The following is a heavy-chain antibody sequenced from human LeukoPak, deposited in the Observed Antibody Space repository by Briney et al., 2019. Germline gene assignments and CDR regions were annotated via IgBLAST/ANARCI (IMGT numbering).Heavy chain of an antibody. V-gene: IGHV4-59*02. CDR2: IYYTGST. J-gene: IGHJ4*02. CDR3: TRAQYGYAFDY. Sequence: SETLSLTCSVSGGSVSSYYWTWIRQPPGKGLEWIGYIYYTGSTNYNPSLKSRVTISLETSKNQFSLKLSSVTAADTAVYFCTRAQYGYAFDYWGQGALVTVSS. CDR1: GGSVSSYY. D-gene: IGHD5-12*01.